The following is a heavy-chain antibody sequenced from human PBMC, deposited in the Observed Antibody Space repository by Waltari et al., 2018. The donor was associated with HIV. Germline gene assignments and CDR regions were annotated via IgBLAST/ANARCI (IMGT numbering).Heavy chain of an antibody. CDR1: GFTFSSYA. CDR2: ISGSGSTT. D-gene: IGHD2-21*01. CDR3: AKGAFDMVVVSALDS. J-gene: IGHJ5*01. V-gene: IGHV3-23*01. Sequence: EVQLLESGGGLVQPGGSLRLSCAASGFTFSSYAMSGVHQAPGEGVQWVLIISGSGSTTYAEASVKGRVTISGDNSENTLYLQINSLRAEDTAVYYCAKGAFDMVVVSALDSWGHGTLVTVSS.